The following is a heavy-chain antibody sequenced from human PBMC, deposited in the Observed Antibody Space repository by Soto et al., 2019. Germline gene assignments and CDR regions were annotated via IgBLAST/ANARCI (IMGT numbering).Heavy chain of an antibody. CDR3: ARKVLGSTSRPDWWYFDL. Sequence: EVQLVESGGGLVQPGGSLRLSCAASGFTFSSYWMTWARQAPGKGLEWVASMNRDGSEKRYVDSVEGRFTISRDNAKNSLFLQMNSLSPDDTAVYYCARKVLGSTSRPDWWYFDLWGRGTLVTVSS. D-gene: IGHD2-2*01. CDR1: GFTFSSYW. J-gene: IGHJ2*01. CDR2: MNRDGSEK. V-gene: IGHV3-7*01.